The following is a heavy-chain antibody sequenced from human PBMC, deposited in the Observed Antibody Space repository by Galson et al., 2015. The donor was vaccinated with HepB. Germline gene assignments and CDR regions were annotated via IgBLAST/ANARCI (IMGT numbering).Heavy chain of an antibody. CDR3: AITTAPYYYYGMDV. J-gene: IGHJ6*02. V-gene: IGHV4-28*05. D-gene: IGHD3-22*01. Sequence: ETLSLTCAISGYSISSSNWWGWIRQPPGKGLEWIGYIYYSGSIYYNPSLKSRVTMSVDTSKNQFSLKLSSVTAVDTAVYYCAITTAPYYYYGMDVWGQGTTVTVSS. CDR1: GYSISSSNW. CDR2: IYYSGSI.